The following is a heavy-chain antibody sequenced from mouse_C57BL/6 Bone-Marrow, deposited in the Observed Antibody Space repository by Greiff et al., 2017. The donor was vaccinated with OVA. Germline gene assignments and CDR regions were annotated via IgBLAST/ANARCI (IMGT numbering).Heavy chain of an antibody. V-gene: IGHV1-22*01. J-gene: IGHJ4*01. CDR2: INPNNGGT. CDR3: ASGRTTDPLYAMDY. CDR1: GYTFTDYN. Sequence: VQLQQSGPELVKPGASVKMSCKASGYTFTDYNMHWVKQSHGKSLEWIGYINPNNGGTSNNQKFKGKANLTVNKSSSTAYMVLRSLTSVASAVSYCASGRTTDPLYAMDYWGQGTSVTVSS. D-gene: IGHD1-1*01.